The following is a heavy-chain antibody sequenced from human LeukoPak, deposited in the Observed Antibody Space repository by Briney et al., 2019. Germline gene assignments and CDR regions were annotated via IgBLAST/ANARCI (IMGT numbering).Heavy chain of an antibody. Sequence: ASVKVSCKASGYTFTSYGISWVRQAPGQGLEWMGWIGAYNGNTNYAQKLQGRVTMTTDTSTSTAYMELSSLRSEDTAVYYCARGYENYDFWSGYRDYYYYYMDVWGKGTTVTVSS. V-gene: IGHV1-18*01. D-gene: IGHD3-3*01. J-gene: IGHJ6*03. CDR2: IGAYNGNT. CDR3: ARGYENYDFWSGYRDYYYYYMDV. CDR1: GYTFTSYG.